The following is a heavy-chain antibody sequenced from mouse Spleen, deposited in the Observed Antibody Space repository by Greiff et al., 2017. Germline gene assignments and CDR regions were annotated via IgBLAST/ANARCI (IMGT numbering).Heavy chain of an antibody. J-gene: IGHJ4*01. CDR2: ISSGSSTI. CDR3: ARGSYIYAMDY. CDR1: GFTFSDYG. Sequence: EVNVVESGGGLVKPGGSLKLSCAASGFTFSDYGMHWVRQAPEKGLEWVAYISSGSSTIYYADTVKGRFTISRDNAKNTLFLQMTSLRSEDTAMYYCARGSYIYAMDYWGQGTSVTVSS. V-gene: IGHV5-17*01. D-gene: IGHD1-1*02.